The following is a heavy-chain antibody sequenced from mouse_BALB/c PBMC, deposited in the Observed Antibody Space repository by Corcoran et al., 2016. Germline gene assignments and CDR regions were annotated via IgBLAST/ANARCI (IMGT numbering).Heavy chain of an antibody. CDR2: IDPENGNT. Sequence: EVQLQQSGAELVRPGALVKVSCKASGFNIKDYYMHWVKQRPEQGLDWIGWIDPENGNTIYDPKFQGKASITADTSSNTAYLQLSSLTSEDTAVYYCSYGSRRYFDVWGAGTTVTVSS. CDR3: SYGSRRYFDV. V-gene: IGHV14-1*02. J-gene: IGHJ1*01. D-gene: IGHD1-1*01. CDR1: GFNIKDYY.